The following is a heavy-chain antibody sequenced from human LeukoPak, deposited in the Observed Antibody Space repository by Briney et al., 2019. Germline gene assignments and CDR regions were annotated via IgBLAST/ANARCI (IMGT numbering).Heavy chain of an antibody. CDR3: ASVYGGNYYYFDY. Sequence: PGGSLRLSCAASGFTFSTYSMNWVRQAPGKGLEWVSYISTTSSSIYYAASVKGRFTISRDNARNSLYLQMNSLRAEDTAVYYCASVYGGNYYYFDYWGQGTLVTVSS. J-gene: IGHJ4*02. CDR1: GFTFSTYS. D-gene: IGHD4-23*01. CDR2: ISTTSSSI. V-gene: IGHV3-48*04.